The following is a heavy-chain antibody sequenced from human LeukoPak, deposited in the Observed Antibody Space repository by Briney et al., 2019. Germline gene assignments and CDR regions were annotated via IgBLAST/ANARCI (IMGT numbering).Heavy chain of an antibody. J-gene: IGHJ4*02. CDR2: ISGTGGRT. Sequence: QPGGSLRLSCAASGFTFSSYAMSWVRQAAGKGLEWVSAISGTGGRTYFADSVKGRFTISRDNSKNTLYLQMNSLRAEDTAVYYCAKDMRYDSSGYFDYWGQGTLVTVSS. D-gene: IGHD3-22*01. V-gene: IGHV3-23*01. CDR1: GFTFSSYA. CDR3: AKDMRYDSSGYFDY.